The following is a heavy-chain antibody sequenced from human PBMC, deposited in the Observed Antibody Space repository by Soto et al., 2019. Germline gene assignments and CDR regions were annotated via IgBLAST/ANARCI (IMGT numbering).Heavy chain of an antibody. CDR1: GFTFSSYA. CDR3: AKNPGYYYDSTGYHFDY. V-gene: IGHV3-23*01. D-gene: IGHD3-22*01. CDR2: ISGSGGST. Sequence: GGSLRLSCAASGFTFSSYAMSWVRQAPGKGLEWVSAISGSGGSTYYANSVKGRFTISRDNSKNTLYLQMNSLRAEDTAVYYCAKNPGYYYDSTGYHFDYWGQGTLVTVSS. J-gene: IGHJ4*02.